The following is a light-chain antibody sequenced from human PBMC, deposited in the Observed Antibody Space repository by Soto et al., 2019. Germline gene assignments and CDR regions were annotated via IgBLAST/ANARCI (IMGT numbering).Light chain of an antibody. CDR2: DVT. CDR3: CSYAGTYTDV. V-gene: IGLV2-11*01. Sequence: QSALTQPRSVSGSPGQSVTISCSGTSSDVGGYNYVSWFQHHPGKAPKLMIYDVTDRPSGVPDRFSGSKSGNTASLTISGLQAEDEADYYCCSYAGTYTDVFGTGTKLTVL. J-gene: IGLJ1*01. CDR1: SSDVGGYNY.